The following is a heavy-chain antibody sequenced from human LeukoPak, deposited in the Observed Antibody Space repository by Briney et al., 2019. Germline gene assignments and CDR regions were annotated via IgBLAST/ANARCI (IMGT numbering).Heavy chain of an antibody. V-gene: IGHV4-39*01. Sequence: SETLSLTCTVSSGSFSSSSYYWGWIRQPPGKGLQWIGTIYNSGSTYYNPSLKSRVTMSLDTPKNQLSLKLGSVTAADTAVYYCARNPFGYCSGGSCSRDFDYWGQGTLVTVSS. CDR3: ARNPFGYCSGGSCSRDFDY. CDR1: SGSFSSSSYY. D-gene: IGHD2-15*01. J-gene: IGHJ4*02. CDR2: IYNSGST.